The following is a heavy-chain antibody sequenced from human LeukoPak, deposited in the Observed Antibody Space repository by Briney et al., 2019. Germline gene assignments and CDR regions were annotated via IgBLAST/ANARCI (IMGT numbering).Heavy chain of an antibody. D-gene: IGHD3-10*02. CDR2: ISSSGSTI. CDR3: AELGITMIGGV. Sequence: GGSLRLSCAASGFTFSTYAMHWVRQAPGKGLEWVSYISSSGSTIYYADSVKGRFTISRDNAKNSLYLQMNSLRAEDTAVYYCAELGITMIGGVWGKGTTVTISS. CDR1: GFTFSTYA. V-gene: IGHV3-48*03. J-gene: IGHJ6*04.